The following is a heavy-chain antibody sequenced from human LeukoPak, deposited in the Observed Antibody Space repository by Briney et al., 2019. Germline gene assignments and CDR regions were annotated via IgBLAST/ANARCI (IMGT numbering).Heavy chain of an antibody. D-gene: IGHD3-22*01. CDR2: IYYTGST. Sequence: SETLSLTCTVSGDSISGSYWNWIRQPPGKGLEWIGYIYYTGSTNYNPSLKSRVTISVDTSKNQFSLKLSSVTAADTAVYYCARDAHYYDSSGLGYWGQGTLVTVSS. V-gene: IGHV4-59*01. CDR1: GDSISGSY. CDR3: ARDAHYYDSSGLGY. J-gene: IGHJ4*02.